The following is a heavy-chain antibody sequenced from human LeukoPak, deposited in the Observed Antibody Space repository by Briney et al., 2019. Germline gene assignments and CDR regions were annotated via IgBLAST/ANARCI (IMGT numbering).Heavy chain of an antibody. J-gene: IGHJ6*03. Sequence: SETLSLTCSVSGGSISSYYWSWIRQPPGKGLEWFGYIYYSGSTNYNPSLKSRVTISVDTSKNQFSLKLSSVTAADTAVYYCARVPKIVVPAAILYYYYYMDVWGKGTTVTVSS. CDR3: ARVPKIVVPAAILYYYYYMDV. V-gene: IGHV4-59*01. CDR1: GGSISSYY. D-gene: IGHD2-2*01. CDR2: IYYSGST.